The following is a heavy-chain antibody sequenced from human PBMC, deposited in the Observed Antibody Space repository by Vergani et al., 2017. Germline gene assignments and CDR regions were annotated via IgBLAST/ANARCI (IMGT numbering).Heavy chain of an antibody. D-gene: IGHD3-3*01. Sequence: QVQLVQSGAEVKKPGASVKVSCKTSGYTFTDYHINWVRQAPGQGLEWMGWISPHTADTDYAHALKGRVTMTLDTSITTAYLELSRLTSDDTAVYYCATGPTIIFGVVIGYWYFDLWGRGTLVTVSS. CDR2: ISPHTADT. CDR3: ATGPTIIFGVVIGYWYFDL. J-gene: IGHJ2*01. V-gene: IGHV1-2*02. CDR1: GYTFTDYH.